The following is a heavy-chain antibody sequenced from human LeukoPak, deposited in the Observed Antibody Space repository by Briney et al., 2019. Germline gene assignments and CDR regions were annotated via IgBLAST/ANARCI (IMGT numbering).Heavy chain of an antibody. V-gene: IGHV1-18*04. CDR2: ISAYNGNT. D-gene: IGHD3-10*01. CDR1: GGTFSSYA. Sequence: ASVTVSCKASGGTFSSYAISWVRQAPGQGLEWMGWISAYNGNTNYAQKLQGRVTMTTDTSTSTAYMELRSLRSDDTAVYYCARTAYILLHDAFDIWGQGTMVTVSS. CDR3: ARTAYILLHDAFDI. J-gene: IGHJ3*02.